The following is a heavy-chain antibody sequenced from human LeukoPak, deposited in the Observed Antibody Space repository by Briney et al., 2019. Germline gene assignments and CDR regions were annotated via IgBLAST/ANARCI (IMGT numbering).Heavy chain of an antibody. CDR3: AKDSWIVVVSTLFDY. CDR2: IYSGGST. V-gene: IGHV3-66*01. D-gene: IGHD3-22*01. J-gene: IGHJ4*02. CDR1: GFTVSSNY. Sequence: GGSLRLSCAASGFTVSSNYMSWVRQAPGKGLEWVSVIYSGGSTYYADSVKGRFTISRDNSKNTLYLQMNSLRAEDTAVYYCAKDSWIVVVSTLFDYWGQGTLVTVSS.